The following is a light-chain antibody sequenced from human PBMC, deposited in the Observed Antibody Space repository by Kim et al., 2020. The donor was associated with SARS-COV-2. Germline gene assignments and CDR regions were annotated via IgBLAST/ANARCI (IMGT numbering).Light chain of an antibody. V-gene: IGLV1-44*01. CDR3: AAWDDSLNGWV. CDR1: SSNSGTNT. CDR2: SNV. Sequence: QRVTISCCGSSSNSGTNTVNWSHQFPGTAPKLLIYSNVQRPSGVLDRFSGSKSGTSASLAISGLQSEDEVDYYCAAWDDSLNGWVFGGGTQLTVL. J-gene: IGLJ3*02.